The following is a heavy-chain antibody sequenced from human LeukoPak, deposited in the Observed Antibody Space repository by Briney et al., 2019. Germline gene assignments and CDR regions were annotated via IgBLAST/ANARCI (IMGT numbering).Heavy chain of an antibody. Sequence: SETLSLTCTVSGGSISSYYWSWIRQPPGKGLEWIGYIYYSGSTNYNPSLKSRVTISVDTSKNQFSLKLSSVTAADTAVYYCASTPRRSYGYTWLDYWGQGGLAGVSS. CDR3: ASTPRRSYGYTWLDY. D-gene: IGHD5-18*01. V-gene: IGHV4-59*01. J-gene: IGHJ4*02. CDR2: IYYSGST. CDR1: GGSISSYY.